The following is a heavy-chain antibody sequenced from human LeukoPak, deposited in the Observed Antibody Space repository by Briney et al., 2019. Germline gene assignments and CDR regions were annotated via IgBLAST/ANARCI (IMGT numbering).Heavy chain of an antibody. CDR3: ARPVGGWFDP. J-gene: IGHJ5*02. CDR1: GGSFSGYY. V-gene: IGHV4-34*01. D-gene: IGHD3-16*01. Sequence: PSETLSLTCAVYGGSFSGYYWSWVRQPPGMGLEWIGEVNLSGVTSYNPSLTSRITMSLDTSKNHFSLKLSSVTAADTAVYYCARPVGGWFDPWGQGTLVTVSS. CDR2: VNLSGVT.